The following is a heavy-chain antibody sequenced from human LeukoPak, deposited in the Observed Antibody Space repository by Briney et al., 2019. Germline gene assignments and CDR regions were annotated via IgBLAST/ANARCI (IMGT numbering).Heavy chain of an antibody. Sequence: ASVKVSCKASGGTFSSYAISWVRQAPGLGLEWMGRIIPILGIANYAQKFQGRVTITADKSTSTAYMELSSLRSEDTAVYYCARSPPIMITFGGVIWFDPWGQGTLVTVSS. CDR2: IIPILGIA. CDR1: GGTFSSYA. CDR3: ARSPPIMITFGGVIWFDP. D-gene: IGHD3-16*01. V-gene: IGHV1-69*04. J-gene: IGHJ5*02.